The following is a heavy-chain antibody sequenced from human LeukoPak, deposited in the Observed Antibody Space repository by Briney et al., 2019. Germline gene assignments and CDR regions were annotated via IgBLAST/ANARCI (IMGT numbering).Heavy chain of an antibody. Sequence: SETLFLTCTVSGGSINSYYWSWIRQTPGKGLEWIGYISNSGSTNYNPSLKTRVTISLDTSKNQFSLKLSSVTAADTAVFYCARDTYDTLTGYFLFDYWGQGTPVTVSS. D-gene: IGHD3-9*01. J-gene: IGHJ4*02. CDR1: GGSINSYY. CDR2: ISNSGST. V-gene: IGHV4-59*01. CDR3: ARDTYDTLTGYFLFDY.